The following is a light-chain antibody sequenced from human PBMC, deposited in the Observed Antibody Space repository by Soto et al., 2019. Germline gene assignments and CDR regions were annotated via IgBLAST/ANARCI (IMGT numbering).Light chain of an antibody. J-gene: IGLJ1*01. CDR2: EVS. Sequence: QSLLNEPASLSGSPGQSITISCTGTSSDVGSYNYVSWYQQHPGKAPKLMIYEVSNRPSGVSSRFSGSKSGNTASLTISGLQAEDEADYYCSSYTSSGTLFGTGTKVTVL. CDR3: SSYTSSGTL. CDR1: SSDVGSYNY. V-gene: IGLV2-14*01.